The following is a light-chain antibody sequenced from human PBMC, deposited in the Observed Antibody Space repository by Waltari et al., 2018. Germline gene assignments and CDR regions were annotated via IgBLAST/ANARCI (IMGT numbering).Light chain of an antibody. J-gene: IGKJ3*01. Sequence: EIVLTQSPGTLSLSPGERATPSCRPSQSVSSNYLAWYQQRPGQAPRLLIYGASTRATGIPDRFSGSGSGTDFTLTISRLEPEDFAVYYCQQYGSSPHTFGPGTKVDIK. CDR2: GAS. CDR3: QQYGSSPHT. V-gene: IGKV3-20*01. CDR1: QSVSSNY.